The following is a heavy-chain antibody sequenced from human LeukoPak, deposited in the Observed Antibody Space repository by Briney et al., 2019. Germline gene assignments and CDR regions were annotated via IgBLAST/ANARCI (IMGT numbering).Heavy chain of an antibody. CDR1: GFTFSSYG. D-gene: IGHD2-15*01. Sequence: PPGGSLRLSCAASGFTFSSYGMHWVRQAPGKGLEWVAFIRYDGSNKYYADSVKGRFTISKDNSKNTLYLQMNSLRAEDTAVYYCAKVRKVVVAATLVDYWGQGTLVTVSS. V-gene: IGHV3-30*02. CDR3: AKVRKVVVAATLVDY. J-gene: IGHJ4*02. CDR2: IRYDGSNK.